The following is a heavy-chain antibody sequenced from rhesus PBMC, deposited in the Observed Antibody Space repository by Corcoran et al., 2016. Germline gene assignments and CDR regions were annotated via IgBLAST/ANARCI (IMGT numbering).Heavy chain of an antibody. J-gene: IGHJ2*01. V-gene: IGHV4-169*02. CDR1: GGSISSSY. CDR3: ASSPGYYWYFDL. D-gene: IGHD3-28*01. Sequence: QLQLQESGPGLVKPSETLSVTCAVSGGSISSSYWSWIRQAPGKGLEWIGVIYGSGSSTNYNPSIKSRVTLSVDTSKNQLSTKLRSVTAADTAVYYCASSPGYYWYFDLWGPGTPITISS. CDR2: IYGSGSST.